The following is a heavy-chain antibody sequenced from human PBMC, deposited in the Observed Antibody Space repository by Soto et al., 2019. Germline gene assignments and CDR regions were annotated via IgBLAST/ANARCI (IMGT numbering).Heavy chain of an antibody. V-gene: IGHV1-69*12. Sequence: QVQLVQSGAEVKKPGSSVKVSCKASGGTFRSYAISWVRQAPGQGLEWMGGITPMFGTANYAQRFQGRVTITADESTRTAYMEMSSLKSEDTAVYYCARAVVVLTTNYYYYGMDAWGQGTTVTVSS. D-gene: IGHD3-22*01. J-gene: IGHJ6*02. CDR1: GGTFRSYA. CDR3: ARAVVVLTTNYYYYGMDA. CDR2: ITPMFGTA.